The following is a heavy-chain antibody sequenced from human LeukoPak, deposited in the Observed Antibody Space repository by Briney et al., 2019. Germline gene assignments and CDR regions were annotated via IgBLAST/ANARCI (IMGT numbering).Heavy chain of an antibody. V-gene: IGHV4-4*07. CDR2: IYTSGIT. Sequence: SETLSLTCTVSGGSISSYYWSWIRQPAGKGLEWIGRIYTSGITNYNPSLKSRVTISVDKSKNQFSLKLSSVTAADTAVYYCARDGLPGYDSSGYYLNWGQGTLVTVSS. J-gene: IGHJ4*02. D-gene: IGHD3-22*01. CDR1: GGSISSYY. CDR3: ARDGLPGYDSSGYYLN.